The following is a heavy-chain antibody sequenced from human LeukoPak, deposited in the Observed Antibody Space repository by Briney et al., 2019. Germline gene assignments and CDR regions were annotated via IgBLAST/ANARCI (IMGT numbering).Heavy chain of an antibody. CDR3: RAAADLNDY. CDR1: GFTFSGSA. V-gene: IGHV3-73*01. CDR2: IRSKADSYTT. Sequence: GGSLKLSCAASGFTFSGSAMQWVRQASGKGLGWLGRIRSKADSYTTAYAASVKGRFIVSRDDSKNTAYLQMNSLKTEDTAVYYCRAAADLNDYWGQGTLVTVSS. D-gene: IGHD6-13*01. J-gene: IGHJ4*02.